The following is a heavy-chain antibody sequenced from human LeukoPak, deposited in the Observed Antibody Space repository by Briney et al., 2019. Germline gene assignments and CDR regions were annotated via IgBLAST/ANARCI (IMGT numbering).Heavy chain of an antibody. D-gene: IGHD6-13*01. Sequence: ASVKVSCKASGYTFTSYGIIWVRQAPGQGLEWMGWISNYNGNTNYAQKIQGRVTMTTDTSTSTAYMELRSLRSDDTAVYYCARDLPYSSSWESIDYWGQGTLVTVPS. CDR2: ISNYNGNT. CDR3: ARDLPYSSSWESIDY. V-gene: IGHV1-18*01. CDR1: GYTFTSYG. J-gene: IGHJ4*02.